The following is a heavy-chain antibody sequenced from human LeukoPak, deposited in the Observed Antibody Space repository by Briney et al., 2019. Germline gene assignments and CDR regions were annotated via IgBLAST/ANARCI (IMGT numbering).Heavy chain of an antibody. CDR1: GFTFTTYW. CDR3: SNGIYDKSY. J-gene: IGHJ4*02. D-gene: IGHD2/OR15-2a*01. V-gene: IGHV3-7*01. CDR2: IKQDGSEA. Sequence: GGSLRLSCTASGFTFTTYWMAWVRQAPGKGLEWVANIKQDGSEAYYAESVRGRFTISRDNAKNSLYLQMNSLRAEDTSVYYCSNGIYDKSYWGQGTLVTVSS.